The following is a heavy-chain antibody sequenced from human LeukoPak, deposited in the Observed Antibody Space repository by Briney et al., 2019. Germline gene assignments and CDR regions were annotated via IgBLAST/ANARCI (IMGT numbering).Heavy chain of an antibody. CDR3: TTILSRPRNRGDAFDI. CDR1: GFTFSTYW. V-gene: IGHV3-74*01. D-gene: IGHD1-14*01. Sequence: GGSLRLSCAAYGFTFSTYWMHWVRQAPGKGLVWVSRISTDGSSTSYADSVKGRFTISRDNARNTLYLQMNSLRVEDTVVYYCTTILSRPRNRGDAFDIWGQGTMVTVSS. J-gene: IGHJ3*02. CDR2: ISTDGSST.